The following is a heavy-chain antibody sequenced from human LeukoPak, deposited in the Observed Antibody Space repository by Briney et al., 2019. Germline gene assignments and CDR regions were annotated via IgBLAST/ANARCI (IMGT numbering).Heavy chain of an antibody. CDR2: ISSSSSYI. Sequence: GGSLRLSCAASGFTFSSYGMSWVRQAPGKGLEWVSSISSSSSYIYYADSVKGRFTISRDNAKNSLYLQMNSLRAEDTAVYYCARAEYCSGGSCLNFDYWGQGTLVTVSS. V-gene: IGHV3-21*01. J-gene: IGHJ4*02. CDR3: ARAEYCSGGSCLNFDY. CDR1: GFTFSSYG. D-gene: IGHD2-15*01.